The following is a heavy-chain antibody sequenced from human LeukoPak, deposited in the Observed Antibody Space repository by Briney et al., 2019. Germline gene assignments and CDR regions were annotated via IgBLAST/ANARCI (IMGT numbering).Heavy chain of an antibody. CDR1: GYTFTGYY. Sequence: ASVKVSCKASGYTFTGYYMHWVRQAPGQGLEWMGWINPNSGGTNYAQKFQGRVTMTRDTSISTAYMELSRLRSDDTAVYYCARGLSRYYYGSGSILSPPDYWGQGTLVTVSS. CDR2: INPNSGGT. J-gene: IGHJ4*02. V-gene: IGHV1-2*02. D-gene: IGHD3-10*01. CDR3: ARGLSRYYYGSGSILSPPDY.